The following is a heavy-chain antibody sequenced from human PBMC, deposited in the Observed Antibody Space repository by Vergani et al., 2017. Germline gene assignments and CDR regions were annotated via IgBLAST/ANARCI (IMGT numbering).Heavy chain of an antibody. J-gene: IGHJ5*02. D-gene: IGHD3-3*01. CDR3: ARDRSVLRFLERLSTPYNWFDP. CDR2: ISAYNGNT. CDR1: GYTFTSYG. V-gene: IGHV1-18*04. Sequence: QVQLVQSGAEVKKPGASVKVSCKASGYTFTSYGISWVRQAPGQGLEWMGWISAYNGNTNYAQKLQGRVTMTTDTSTSTAYMELRSLRSDDTAVYYCARDRSVLRFLERLSTPYNWFDPWGQGTLVTVSS.